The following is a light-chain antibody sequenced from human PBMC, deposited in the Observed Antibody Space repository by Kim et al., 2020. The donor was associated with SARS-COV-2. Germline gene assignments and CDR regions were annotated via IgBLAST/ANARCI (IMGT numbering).Light chain of an antibody. J-gene: IGLJ1*01. V-gene: IGLV3-1*01. CDR2: QDS. Sequence: SVPPGQTARITCAGDKLGDKYACWYQQKPGQSPVLVIYQDSKRPSGIPERFSGSNSGNTATLTISGTQAMDEADYYCQAWDSSTYVFGTGTKVTVL. CDR3: QAWDSSTYV. CDR1: KLGDKY.